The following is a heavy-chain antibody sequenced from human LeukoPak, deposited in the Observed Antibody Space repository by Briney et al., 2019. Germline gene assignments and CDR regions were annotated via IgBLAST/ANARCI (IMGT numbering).Heavy chain of an antibody. Sequence: SVKVSCKASGGTFSSYAISWVRQAPGQGLEWMGGIIPIFGTANYAQKFQGRVTITADKSTSTAYMELSSLRSEDTAVYCCARGRYCSSTSCFFDYWGQGTLVTVSS. V-gene: IGHV1-69*06. D-gene: IGHD2-2*01. CDR2: IIPIFGTA. CDR3: ARGRYCSSTSCFFDY. CDR1: GGTFSSYA. J-gene: IGHJ4*02.